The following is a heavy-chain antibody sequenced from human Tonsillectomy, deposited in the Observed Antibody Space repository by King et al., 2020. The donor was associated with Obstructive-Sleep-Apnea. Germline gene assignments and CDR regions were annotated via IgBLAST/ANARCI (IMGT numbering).Heavy chain of an antibody. Sequence: VQLVQSGAEVKKPGESLRISCKGSGYGFTSYWISWVRQMPGKGLEWMGRIDPSDSYTNYSPSFQGHVTISADKSISTAYLQWSSLKASDTAMYYCARGGAYYYDSSGDFDYWGQGTLVTVSS. D-gene: IGHD3-22*01. V-gene: IGHV5-10-1*01. CDR3: ARGGAYYYDSSGDFDY. J-gene: IGHJ4*02. CDR2: IDPSDSYT. CDR1: GYGFTSYW.